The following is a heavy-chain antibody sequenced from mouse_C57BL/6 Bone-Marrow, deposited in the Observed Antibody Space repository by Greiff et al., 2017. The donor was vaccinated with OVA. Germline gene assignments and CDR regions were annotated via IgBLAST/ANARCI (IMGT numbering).Heavy chain of an antibody. CDR3: ARPYYYGSLFAY. CDR2: IYPGDGDT. D-gene: IGHD1-1*01. J-gene: IGHJ3*01. V-gene: IGHV1-82*01. CDR1: GYAFSSSW. Sequence: VKLQESGPELVKPGASVKISCKASGYAFSSSWMNWVKQRPGKGLEWIGRIYPGDGDTNYNGKFKGKATLTADKSSSTAYMQLSSLTSEDSAVYFCARPYYYGSLFAYWGQGTLVTVSA.